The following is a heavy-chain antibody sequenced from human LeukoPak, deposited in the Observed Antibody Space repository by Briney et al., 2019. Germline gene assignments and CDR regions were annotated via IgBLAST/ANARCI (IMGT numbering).Heavy chain of an antibody. V-gene: IGHV3-30-3*01. CDR3: ARALWDYGDY. CDR2: ISYDGSNK. Sequence: PGGSLRLSCAASGFTFSSYAMHWVRQAPGKGLEWVAVISYDGSNKYYADSVKGRFTISRDNSKNTLYLQMNSLRAEDTAVYYCARALWDYGDYWGQGTLVTVSS. J-gene: IGHJ4*02. CDR1: GFTFSSYA. D-gene: IGHD7-27*01.